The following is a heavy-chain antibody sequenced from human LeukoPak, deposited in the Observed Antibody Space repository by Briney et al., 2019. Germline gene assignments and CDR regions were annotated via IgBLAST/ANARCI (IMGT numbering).Heavy chain of an antibody. CDR2: ISSSSSYI. CDR1: GFTFSSYS. J-gene: IGHJ4*02. D-gene: IGHD3-10*01. V-gene: IGHV3-21*01. CDR3: ARVPVDTVRGVTVDY. Sequence: GGSLRLSCAASGFTFSSYSMNWVRQAPGKGLEWVSSISSSSSYIYYADSVKGRFTISRDNAKNSLYLQMNSLRAEDTAVYYCARVPVDTVRGVTVDYWGQGTLVTVSS.